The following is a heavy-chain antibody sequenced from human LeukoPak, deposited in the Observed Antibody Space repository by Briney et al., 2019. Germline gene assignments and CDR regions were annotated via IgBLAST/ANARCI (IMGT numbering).Heavy chain of an antibody. D-gene: IGHD3-10*01. CDR2: IYYSGST. CDR3: ARPLRSIYGSGSYVY. J-gene: IGHJ4*02. V-gene: IGHV4-59*12. CDR1: GVSISSYY. Sequence: SETLSLTCTVSGVSISSYYWSWIRQPPGKGLEWIGYIYYSGSTNYNPSLKSRVTISVDTSKNQFSLKLSSVTAADTAVYYCARPLRSIYGSGSYVYWGQGTLVTVSS.